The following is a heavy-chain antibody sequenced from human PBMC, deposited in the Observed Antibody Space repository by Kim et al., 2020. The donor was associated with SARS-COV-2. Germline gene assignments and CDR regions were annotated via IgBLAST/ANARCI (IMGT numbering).Heavy chain of an antibody. CDR3: ARGRAVTKDADY. CDR1: GGSFTGYH. V-gene: IGHV4-59*01. Sequence: SETLSLTCTVSGGSFTGYHWSWIRQSPGKGLEWIGYISDSGDTNYKPSLKSRVTLLLDTSKNQFSLKVTSVTAADTAVYFCARGRAVTKDADYWGQGTL. CDR2: ISDSGDT. D-gene: IGHD4-17*01. J-gene: IGHJ4*02.